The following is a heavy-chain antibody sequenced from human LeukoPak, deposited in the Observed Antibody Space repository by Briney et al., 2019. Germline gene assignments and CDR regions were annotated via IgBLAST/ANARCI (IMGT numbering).Heavy chain of an antibody. J-gene: IGHJ4*02. CDR1: GFTVSTNY. V-gene: IGHV3-66*01. CDR3: AKGHGSSWSFIDY. Sequence: GGFLRLSCAASGFTVSTNYVSWVRQAPGKGLEWVSVIYRGGGTAYADSVKDRFTISRDNSRNTVYLQMNSLRAEDTAVYYCAKGHGSSWSFIDYWGQGTLVTVSS. CDR2: IYRGGGT. D-gene: IGHD6-13*01.